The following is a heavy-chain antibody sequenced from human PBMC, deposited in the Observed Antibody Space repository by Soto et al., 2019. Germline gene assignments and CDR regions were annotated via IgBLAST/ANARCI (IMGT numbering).Heavy chain of an antibody. Sequence: QLQLQESDSGLVKPSQTLSLTCAVSGGSISSGGYSWSWIRQPPGKGLEWIGYIYHSGSTYYNPSPKSRVTISVDRSKNQFSLKLSSVTAADTAVYYCASRYGDPRNYFDYWGQGTLVTVSS. CDR1: GGSISSGGYS. CDR2: IYHSGST. V-gene: IGHV4-30-2*01. J-gene: IGHJ4*02. CDR3: ASRYGDPRNYFDY. D-gene: IGHD4-17*01.